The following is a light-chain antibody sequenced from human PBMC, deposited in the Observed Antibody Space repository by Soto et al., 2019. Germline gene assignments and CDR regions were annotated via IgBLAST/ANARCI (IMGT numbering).Light chain of an antibody. Sequence: AVLTQPPTASGNPGQRVIISYSGSSSNIGSNYVYWYQQLPGTAPKLLIYRNNQRPSGVPDRFSGSKSGTSASLAISGLRSEDEADYYCAAWDDSLSGYVFGTGTKVTVL. J-gene: IGLJ1*01. CDR3: AAWDDSLSGYV. V-gene: IGLV1-47*01. CDR1: SSNIGSNY. CDR2: RNN.